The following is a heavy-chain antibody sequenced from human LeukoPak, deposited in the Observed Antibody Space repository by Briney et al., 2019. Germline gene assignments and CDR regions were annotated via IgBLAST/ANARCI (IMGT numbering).Heavy chain of an antibody. CDR1: GYTFTSYG. CDR3: ARDPNHYGSGSYYNELDY. D-gene: IGHD3-10*01. V-gene: IGHV1-18*01. CDR2: ISAYNGNT. J-gene: IGHJ4*02. Sequence: ASVKVSCKASGYTFTSYGISWVRQAPGQGLEWMGWISAYNGNTNYARKLQGRVTMTTDTSTCTAYMELRSLRSDDTAVYYCARDPNHYGSGSYYNELDYWGQGTLVTVSS.